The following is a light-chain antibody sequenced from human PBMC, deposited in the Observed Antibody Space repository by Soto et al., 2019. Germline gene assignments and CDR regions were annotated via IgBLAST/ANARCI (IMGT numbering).Light chain of an antibody. Sequence: DIQLTQSPSFLSASVGDTVTITCRASQGISSYLAWYEQKPGKAPKLLIYAASTLQSGVPSRFSGSGSGTESTLTIGSLQPEDFATYYCQHLDSYSTFGQGTRLEIK. J-gene: IGKJ5*01. V-gene: IGKV1-9*01. CDR2: AAS. CDR3: QHLDSYST. CDR1: QGISSY.